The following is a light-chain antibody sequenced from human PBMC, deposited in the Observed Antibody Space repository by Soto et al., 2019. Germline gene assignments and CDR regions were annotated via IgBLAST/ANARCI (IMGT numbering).Light chain of an antibody. V-gene: IGKV1-9*01. Sequence: IQLTQSPSLLAASIRDRFTITCRASHDISTFLAWYQQKPGKAPKLLIYEASTLQSGVPSRFSGSGSGTEFTLTISGLLPEDFAAYHCQQLYTLPFTFGQGTRLE. CDR2: EAS. CDR1: HDISTF. CDR3: QQLYTLPFT. J-gene: IGKJ5*01.